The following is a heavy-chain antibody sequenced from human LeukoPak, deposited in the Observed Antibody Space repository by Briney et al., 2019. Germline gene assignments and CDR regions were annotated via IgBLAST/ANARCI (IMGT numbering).Heavy chain of an antibody. CDR1: GYTFSNYG. V-gene: IGHV1-18*01. CDR3: ATSDSSGYPEGYYYMDV. CDR2: ISAYNGYT. J-gene: IGHJ6*03. Sequence: ASVKVSCKASGYTFSNYGISWVRQAPGQGLEWMAWISAYNGYTHYTRKLQGRVTMTTDTSTSTAYMELRSLRSDDTAVYYCATSDSSGYPEGYYYMDVWGKGTTVTISS. D-gene: IGHD3-22*01.